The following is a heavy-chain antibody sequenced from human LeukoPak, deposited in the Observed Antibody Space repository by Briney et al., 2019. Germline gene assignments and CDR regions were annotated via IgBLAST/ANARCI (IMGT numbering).Heavy chain of an antibody. J-gene: IGHJ5*02. Sequence: SETLSLTCTVSGGSISSYYWSWIRQPPGKGLEWIGYIYYSGSTNYNPSLKSRVTISVDTSKNQFSLKLSSVTAAGTAVYYCARYYDILTGYFRWFDLWGQGTLVTVSS. CDR1: GGSISSYY. CDR3: ARYYDILTGYFRWFDL. D-gene: IGHD3-9*01. CDR2: IYYSGST. V-gene: IGHV4-59*01.